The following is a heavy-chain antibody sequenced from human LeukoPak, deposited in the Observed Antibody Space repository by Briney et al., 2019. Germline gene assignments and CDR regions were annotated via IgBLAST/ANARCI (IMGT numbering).Heavy chain of an antibody. V-gene: IGHV3-7*01. D-gene: IGHD1-26*01. CDR3: ATVSGPYDY. CDR1: GFSFSSYW. J-gene: IGHJ4*02. CDR2: IEQDGSEK. Sequence: PGGSLRLSCAASGFSFSSYWMTWVRQAPGKGLEWVANIEQDGSEKYYVDSVQGRFTISRDNGKNSLFLQMNSLRAEDTAVYYCATVSGPYDYWGQGALVTVSS.